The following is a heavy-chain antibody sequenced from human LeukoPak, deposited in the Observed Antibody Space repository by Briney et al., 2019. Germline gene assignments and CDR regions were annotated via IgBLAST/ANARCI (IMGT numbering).Heavy chain of an antibody. CDR1: GFTFSSYS. CDR2: INHSGST. CDR3: ARESFEEKVRWFDP. D-gene: IGHD3-9*01. Sequence: PGGSLRLSCAASGFTFSSYSMNWVRQPPGKGLEWIGEINHSGSTNYNPSLKSRVTISVDTSKNQFSLKLSSVTAADTAVYYCARESFEEKVRWFDPWGQGTLVTVSS. V-gene: IGHV4-34*01. J-gene: IGHJ5*02.